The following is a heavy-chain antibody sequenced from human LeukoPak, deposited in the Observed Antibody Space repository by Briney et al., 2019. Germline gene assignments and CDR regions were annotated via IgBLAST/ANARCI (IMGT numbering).Heavy chain of an antibody. CDR3: ARVYYYYGSGSYYTYYYYYMDV. D-gene: IGHD3-10*01. CDR2: INPNSGGT. J-gene: IGHJ6*03. CDR1: GYTFTGYY. V-gene: IGHV1-2*02. Sequence: ASVKVSCKASGYTFTGYYMHWVRQAPGQGLEWMGWINPNSGGTSYAQKFQGRVTMTRDTSISTAYMELSRLRSDDTAVYYCARVYYYYGSGSYYTYYYYYMDVWGKGTTVTVSS.